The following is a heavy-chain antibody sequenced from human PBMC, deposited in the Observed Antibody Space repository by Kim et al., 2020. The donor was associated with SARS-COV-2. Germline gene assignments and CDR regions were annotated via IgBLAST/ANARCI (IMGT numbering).Heavy chain of an antibody. CDR3: ARIMYSSSWYGDAFDI. Sequence: SMMGRFTITGNNTKNSLYLQMNSLRAEDTAVYYCARIMYSSSWYGDAFDIWGQGTMVTVSS. V-gene: IGHV3-11*03. J-gene: IGHJ3*02. D-gene: IGHD6-13*01.